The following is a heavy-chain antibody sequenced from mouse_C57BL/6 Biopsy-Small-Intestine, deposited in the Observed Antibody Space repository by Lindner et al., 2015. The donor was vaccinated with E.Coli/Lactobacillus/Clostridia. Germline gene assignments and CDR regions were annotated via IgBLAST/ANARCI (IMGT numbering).Heavy chain of an antibody. CDR2: SRNKANDYTT. CDR1: GFTFSDFY. CDR3: ARDLGAMDY. J-gene: IGHJ4*01. Sequence: LQESGGGLVQSGRSLRLSCATSGFTFSDFYMEWVRQAPGKGLEWIAASRNKANDYTTEYSASVKGRFIVSRDTSQSILYLQMNALRAEDTAIYYCARDLGAMDYWGQGTSVTVSS. V-gene: IGHV7-1*01. D-gene: IGHD4-1*01.